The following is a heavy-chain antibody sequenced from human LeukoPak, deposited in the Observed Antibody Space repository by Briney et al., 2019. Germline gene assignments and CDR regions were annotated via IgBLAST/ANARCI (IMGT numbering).Heavy chain of an antibody. V-gene: IGHV1-69*06. CDR3: ATDSSSRHFDY. D-gene: IGHD6-13*01. J-gene: IGHJ4*02. CDR2: IIPIFGTA. Sequence: ASVKVSCKASGGTFSSYAISWVRQAPGQGLEWMGGIIPIFGTANYAQKFQGRVTITADKSTSTAYMELSSLRSEDTAVYYCATDSSSRHFDYWGQGTLVTVSS. CDR1: GGTFSSYA.